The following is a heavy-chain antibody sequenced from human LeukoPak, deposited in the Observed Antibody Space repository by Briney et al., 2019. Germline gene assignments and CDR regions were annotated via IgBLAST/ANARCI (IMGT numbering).Heavy chain of an antibody. V-gene: IGHV4-39*01. D-gene: IGHD6-13*01. J-gene: IGHJ4*02. CDR3: ARQQQLVHPFGY. CDR2: IYHSGST. CDR1: GGSISSSSYY. Sequence: SETLSLTCTVSGGSISSSSYYWGWIRQPPGKGLEWIGSIYHSGSTYYNPSLKSRVTISVDTSKNQFSLKLSSVTAADTAVYYWARQQQLVHPFGYGGQGTLVTVSS.